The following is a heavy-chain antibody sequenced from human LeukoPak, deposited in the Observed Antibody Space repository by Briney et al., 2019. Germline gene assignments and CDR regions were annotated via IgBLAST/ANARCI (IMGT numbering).Heavy chain of an antibody. D-gene: IGHD2-2*01. V-gene: IGHV1-2*02. CDR3: ARLNPPCSSTSCYGYGDYGTGLDP. CDR1: GYTFTGYY. CDR2: IIPNSGGT. J-gene: IGHJ5*02. Sequence: ASVKVSCKASGYTFTGYYMHWVRQAPGQGLEWMGWIIPNSGGTNYAQKFQGRVTMTRDTSISTAYMELSRLRSDDTAVYYCARLNPPCSSTSCYGYGDYGTGLDPWGQGTLVTVSS.